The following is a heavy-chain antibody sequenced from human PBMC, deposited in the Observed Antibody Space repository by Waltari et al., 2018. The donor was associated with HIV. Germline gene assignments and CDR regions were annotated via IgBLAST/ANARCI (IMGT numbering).Heavy chain of an antibody. D-gene: IGHD2-2*01. Sequence: QVQLQQWGAGLLKPSETLSLTCAVYGGSFSGYYWSWIRQPPGKGLEWIGEINHSGSTNYNPSLKSRVTISVDTSKNQFSLKLSSVTAADTAVYYCARRGIVVVPAAIDYWGQGTLVTVSS. V-gene: IGHV4-34*01. J-gene: IGHJ4*02. CDR2: INHSGST. CDR1: GGSFSGYY. CDR3: ARRGIVVVPAAIDY.